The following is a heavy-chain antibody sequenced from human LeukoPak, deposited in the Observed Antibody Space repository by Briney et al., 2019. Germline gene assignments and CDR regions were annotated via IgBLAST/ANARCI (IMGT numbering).Heavy chain of an antibody. J-gene: IGHJ4*02. CDR3: ARGSSGGSYLPYYFDY. V-gene: IGHV1-2*02. CDR1: GYTFTGHY. CDR2: INPNSGGT. Sequence: ASVTVSFKASGYTFTGHYIHWVRQAPGQGLEWMGWINPNSGGTNYSQKFQGRVTMARDTSISTAYMELSRLRSDDTALYYCARGSSGGSYLPYYFDYWGQGTLVTVSS. D-gene: IGHD1-26*01.